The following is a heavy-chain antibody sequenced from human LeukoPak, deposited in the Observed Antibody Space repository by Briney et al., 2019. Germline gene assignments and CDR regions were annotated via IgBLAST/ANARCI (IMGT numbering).Heavy chain of an antibody. CDR2: ISWNSGSI. J-gene: IGHJ4*02. CDR1: GFTFDDYA. D-gene: IGHD2-2*02. V-gene: IGHV3-9*03. CDR3: AKDLGYCSSTSCYTFSGFDY. Sequence: SLRLSCAASGFTFDDYAMHWVRQAPGKGLEWVSGISWNSGSIGYADSVKGRFTTSRDNAKNSLYLQMNSLRAEDMALYYCAKDLGYCSSTSCYTFSGFDYWGQGTLVTASS.